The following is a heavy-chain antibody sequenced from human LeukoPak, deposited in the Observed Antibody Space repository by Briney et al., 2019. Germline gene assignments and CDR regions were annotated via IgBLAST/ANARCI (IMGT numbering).Heavy chain of an antibody. Sequence: GGSLRLSCAASGFTFSNYSMHWVRQAPGKGLEWVAVISYDRSNKYYADSVKGRFTISRDNSKNTLYLQMNSLRAEDTAVYYCARAVAGLRHFDYWGQGTLVTVSS. CDR2: ISYDRSNK. V-gene: IGHV3-30*03. J-gene: IGHJ4*02. CDR1: GFTFSNYS. CDR3: ARAVAGLRHFDY. D-gene: IGHD6-19*01.